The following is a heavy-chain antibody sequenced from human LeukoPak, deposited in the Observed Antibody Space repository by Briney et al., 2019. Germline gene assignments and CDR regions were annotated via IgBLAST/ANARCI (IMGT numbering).Heavy chain of an antibody. V-gene: IGHV3-7*01. CDR2: IKQDGSEK. CDR1: GFTISNYW. J-gene: IGHJ4*02. Sequence: LSGGSLRLSCAASGFTISNYWMSWVRQAPGKGLEWVANIKQDGSEKYYVDSVKGRFTISRDNAQNSLYLQMNSLRAEDTAVYYCARGRGLDYWGQGTLVTVSS. CDR3: ARGRGLDY.